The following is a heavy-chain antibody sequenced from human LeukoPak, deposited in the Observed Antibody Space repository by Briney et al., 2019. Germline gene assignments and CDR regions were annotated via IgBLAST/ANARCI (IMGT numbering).Heavy chain of an antibody. J-gene: IGHJ4*02. D-gene: IGHD3-22*01. CDR1: GGSISSGGYS. Sequence: SETLSLTCAVSGGSISSGGYSWSWIRQPPGKGLEWIGYIYHSGSAYYNPSLKSRVTISVDRSKNQFSLKLSSVTTADTAVYYCARVFYYDSSGYYSDLYFDYWGQGTLVTVSS. V-gene: IGHV4-30-2*01. CDR3: ARVFYYDSSGYYSDLYFDY. CDR2: IYHSGSA.